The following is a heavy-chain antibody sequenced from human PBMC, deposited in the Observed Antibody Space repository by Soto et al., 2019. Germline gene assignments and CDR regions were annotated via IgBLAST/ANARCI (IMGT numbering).Heavy chain of an antibody. V-gene: IGHV3-7*05. CDR2: IKEDGSEK. D-gene: IGHD2-21*02. Sequence: GGSLRLSCAASGFTFRSYWMSWVRQAPGKGLEWVANIKEDGSEKDYVDSVKGRFTISRDNAKNSLYLQMNSLRAKDTAVYYCARGPAYCGGDCYSYFVYWGQGTLVTVSS. J-gene: IGHJ4*02. CDR1: GFTFRSYW. CDR3: ARGPAYCGGDCYSYFVY.